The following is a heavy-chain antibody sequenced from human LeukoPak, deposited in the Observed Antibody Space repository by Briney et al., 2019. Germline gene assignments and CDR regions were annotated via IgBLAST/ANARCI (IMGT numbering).Heavy chain of an antibody. D-gene: IGHD3-9*01. CDR3: AKDGLAYYDILTGYSSNHDAFDI. CDR1: GFTFSSYA. V-gene: IGHV3-23*01. Sequence: GGSLRLSCAASGFTFSSYAMSWVRQAPGKGLEWVSDISGSGDNTYYADSVKGRFTISRDNSKNTLYLQMNSLRAEDTAVYYCAKDGLAYYDILTGYSSNHDAFDIWGQGTMVTVSS. CDR2: ISGSGDNT. J-gene: IGHJ3*02.